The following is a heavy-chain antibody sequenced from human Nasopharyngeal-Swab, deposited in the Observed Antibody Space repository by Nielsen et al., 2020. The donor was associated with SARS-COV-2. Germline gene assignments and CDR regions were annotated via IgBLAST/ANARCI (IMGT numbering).Heavy chain of an antibody. CDR3: ASLLTYYDFWSGYLNYYYMDV. J-gene: IGHJ6*03. D-gene: IGHD3-3*01. Sequence: VRQAPGKGLEWIGEIYHSGSTNYNPSLKSRVTTSVDNSKNQFSLSLSSVTAADTAVYYCASLLTYYDFWSGYLNYYYMDVWGKGTTVTVSS. CDR2: IYHSGST. V-gene: IGHV4-4*02.